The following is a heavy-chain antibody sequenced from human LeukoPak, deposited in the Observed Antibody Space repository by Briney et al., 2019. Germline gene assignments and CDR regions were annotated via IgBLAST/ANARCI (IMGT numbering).Heavy chain of an antibody. CDR2: IYGGGST. D-gene: IGHD7-27*01. CDR3: VQDWAWGAFGS. J-gene: IGHJ4*02. CDR1: GFTVSSNY. Sequence: GGSLRLSCAASGFTVSSNYMSWVRQAPGKGLEWVSVIYGGGSTYYADSVKGRFTISRDNSKNTLYLQMNSLGVEDTALYYCVQDWAWGAFGSWGQGTLVTVSS. V-gene: IGHV3-66*01.